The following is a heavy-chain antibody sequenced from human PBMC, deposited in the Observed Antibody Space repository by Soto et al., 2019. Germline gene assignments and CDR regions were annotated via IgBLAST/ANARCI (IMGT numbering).Heavy chain of an antibody. CDR1: GYTFTSYG. V-gene: IGHV1-69*04. D-gene: IGHD5-18*01. CDR2: IIPILGIA. J-gene: IGHJ4*02. CDR3: ASSAGDTAMVGYFDY. Sequence: ASVKVSCKASGYTFTSYGISWVRQTPGQGLEWMGRIIPILGIANYAQKFQGRVTITADKSTSTAYMELSSLRSEDTAVYYCASSAGDTAMVGYFDYWGQGTLVTVSS.